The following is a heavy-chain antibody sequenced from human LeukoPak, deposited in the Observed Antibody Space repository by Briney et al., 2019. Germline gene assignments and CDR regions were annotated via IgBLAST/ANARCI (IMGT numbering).Heavy chain of an antibody. V-gene: IGHV4-39*01. D-gene: IGHD1-26*01. CDR2: VHHTGST. CDR1: GVSISNNYFY. J-gene: IGHJ4*02. Sequence: SETLSLTCTVPGVSISNNYFYWAWIRQPPGKGLELIGYVHHTGSTFHNSSLKSRVTISADTSQNQFSLSLTSVTAADTAVYYCATLGLLRGAGFNLATHFDYWGQGTLVAVSS. CDR3: ATLGLLRGAGFNLATHFDY.